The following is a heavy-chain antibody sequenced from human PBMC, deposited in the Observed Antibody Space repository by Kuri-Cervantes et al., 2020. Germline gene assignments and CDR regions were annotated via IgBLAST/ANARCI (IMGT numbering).Heavy chain of an antibody. CDR2: IYYSGST. Sequence: SETLSLTCTVSGGSISSSSYYWGWIRQPPGKGLEWIGSIYYSGSTYYNPSLKSRVTISVDTSKNQFSLKLSSVTAADTAVYYCARVGLWWAMVRGVIYDYWDQGTLVT. CDR3: ARVGLWWAMVRGVIYDY. CDR1: GGSISSSSYY. D-gene: IGHD3-10*01. J-gene: IGHJ4*02. V-gene: IGHV4-39*01.